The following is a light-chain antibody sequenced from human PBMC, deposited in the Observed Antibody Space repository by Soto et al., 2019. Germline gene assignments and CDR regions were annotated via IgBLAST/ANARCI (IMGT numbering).Light chain of an antibody. Sequence: SFGSRCVRERETITCRASQCVSNYLNWYQQKIGDAPKLLIYASSSLQNGVPSRFSGSGSGTDFTLTIISLQPEHSATYSCQQSYTTPRTFGRGTKVDIK. CDR1: QCVSNY. CDR2: ASS. V-gene: IGKV1-39*01. J-gene: IGKJ4*02. CDR3: QQSYTTPRT.